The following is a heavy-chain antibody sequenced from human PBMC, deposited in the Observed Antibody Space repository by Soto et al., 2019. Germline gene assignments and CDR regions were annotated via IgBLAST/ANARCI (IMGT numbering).Heavy chain of an antibody. D-gene: IGHD3-22*01. V-gene: IGHV1-69*13. J-gene: IGHJ4*02. Sequence: SVKVSCKASGGTLSSYAISWVRQAPGQGLEWMGGIIPIFGTANYAQKFQGRVTITADESTSTAYMELSSLRSEDTAVYYCARDSHDSSGYSGYYFDYWGQGTLVTVSS. CDR2: IIPIFGTA. CDR1: GGTLSSYA. CDR3: ARDSHDSSGYSGYYFDY.